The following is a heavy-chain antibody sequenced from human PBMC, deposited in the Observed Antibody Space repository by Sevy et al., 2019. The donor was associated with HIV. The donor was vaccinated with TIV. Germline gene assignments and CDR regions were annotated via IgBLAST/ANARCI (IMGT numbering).Heavy chain of an antibody. D-gene: IGHD2-2*01. CDR3: AREGIVVVPAAKNYYYYGMDV. J-gene: IGHJ6*02. CDR2: ISSSSSYI. Sequence: GGSLRLSCAASGFTFSSYSMNWVRQAPGKGLEWVSSISSSSSYIYYADSVKGRFNISRDNAKNSLYLQMNSLRAEDTAVYYCAREGIVVVPAAKNYYYYGMDVWGQGTTVTVSS. V-gene: IGHV3-21*01. CDR1: GFTFSSYS.